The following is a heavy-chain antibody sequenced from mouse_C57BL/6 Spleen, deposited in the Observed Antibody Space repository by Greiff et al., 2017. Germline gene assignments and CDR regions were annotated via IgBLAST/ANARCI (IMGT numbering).Heavy chain of an antibody. CDR1: GYTFTSYW. D-gene: IGHD2-1*01. CDR3: ARGRDGNYY. J-gene: IGHJ2*01. V-gene: IGHV1-61*01. CDR2: IYPSDSET. Sequence: VQLQQSGAELVRPGSSVKLSCKASGYTFTSYWMDWVKQRPGQGLEWIGNIYPSDSETHYNQKFKDKATLTVDKSSSTAYMQLSSLASEDSAVYYCARGRDGNYYWGQGTTLTVSS.